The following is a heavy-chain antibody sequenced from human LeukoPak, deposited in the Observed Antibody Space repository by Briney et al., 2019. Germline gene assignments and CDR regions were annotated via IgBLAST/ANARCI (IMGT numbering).Heavy chain of an antibody. CDR2: INWNGGST. D-gene: IGHD3-3*01. Sequence: PGGSLRLSCAASGFTFDDYDMSWVRQAPGKGLEWVSGINWNGGSTGYADSVKGRFTISRDNAKNSLYLQMNSLRAEDTALYYCARVGISIDDFWSGYHYYFDYWGQGTLVTVSS. J-gene: IGHJ4*02. CDR1: GFTFDDYD. CDR3: ARVGISIDDFWSGYHYYFDY. V-gene: IGHV3-20*04.